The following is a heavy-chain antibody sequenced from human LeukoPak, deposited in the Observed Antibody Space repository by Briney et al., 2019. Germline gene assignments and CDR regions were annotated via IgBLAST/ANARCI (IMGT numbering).Heavy chain of an antibody. J-gene: IGHJ4*02. D-gene: IGHD7-27*01. Sequence: LQWVSYISSGSSAIYYTDSVKGRFTITRDDAKNSVYLQMNSLRTEDTAVYYCGTGDPRFDYWGQGILVTVSS. CDR3: GTGDPRFDY. V-gene: IGHV3-48*01. CDR2: ISSGSSAI.